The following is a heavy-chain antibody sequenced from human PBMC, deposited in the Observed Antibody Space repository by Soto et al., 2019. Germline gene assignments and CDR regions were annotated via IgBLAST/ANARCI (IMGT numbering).Heavy chain of an antibody. Sequence: GGSLRLSCAASGFTFSSFAMTWVRQAPGRGLEWVSTISGSGGSTYHADSVQGRFIISRDNSKNTLYLQLNSLTAEDTAVYYCAKGQLESYAFHYWGQGTLVTVSS. D-gene: IGHD3-10*01. V-gene: IGHV3-23*01. CDR3: AKGQLESYAFHY. CDR2: ISGSGGST. CDR1: GFTFSSFA. J-gene: IGHJ4*02.